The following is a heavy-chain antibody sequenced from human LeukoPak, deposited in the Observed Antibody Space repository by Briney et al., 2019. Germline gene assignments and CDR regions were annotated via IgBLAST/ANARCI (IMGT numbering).Heavy chain of an antibody. CDR3: ARDFSSSSTVYYYYYMDV. CDR2: IYYSGST. Sequence: SETLSLTCTVSGGSISSSSYYWGWIRQPPGKGLEWIGSIYYSGSTYYNPSLKSRVTISVDTSKNQFSLKLSSVTAADTAMYYCARDFSSSSTVYYYYYMDVWGKGTTVTVSS. CDR1: GGSISSSSYY. J-gene: IGHJ6*03. V-gene: IGHV4-39*07. D-gene: IGHD6-6*01.